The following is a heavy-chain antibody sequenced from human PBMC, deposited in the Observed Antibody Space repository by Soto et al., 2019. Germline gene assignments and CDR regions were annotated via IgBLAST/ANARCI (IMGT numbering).Heavy chain of an antibody. V-gene: IGHV3-30*18. J-gene: IGHJ4*02. CDR1: GFTCSSFG. Sequence: QVLLVESGGGVVQPGRSLRISCAVSGFTCSSFGMHWVRQSPGKGLEWVAVISDDGSSKHDADALKGRFTISRDNSYNTLYLQMDSLGPEYTAVYYCANVRWGEFGDLTLPGYGGQGNLVTVSS. CDR3: ANVRWGEFGDLTLPGY. CDR2: ISDDGSSK. D-gene: IGHD4-17*01.